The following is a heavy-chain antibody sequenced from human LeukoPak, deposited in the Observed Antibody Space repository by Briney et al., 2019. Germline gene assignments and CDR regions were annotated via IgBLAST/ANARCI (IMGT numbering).Heavy chain of an antibody. Sequence: GGPLRLSCAASGFTVSSNYMTWVRQAPGKGLEWVPIIYSDGTTYYADSVKGRFTISRDDSKNTLHLQMNSLRPEDTAVYYCARWGPEPPYTPKYFYYWGQGTLVTVSS. J-gene: IGHJ4*02. CDR2: IYSDGTT. V-gene: IGHV3-53*01. D-gene: IGHD3-16*01. CDR3: ARWGPEPPYTPKYFYY. CDR1: GFTVSSNY.